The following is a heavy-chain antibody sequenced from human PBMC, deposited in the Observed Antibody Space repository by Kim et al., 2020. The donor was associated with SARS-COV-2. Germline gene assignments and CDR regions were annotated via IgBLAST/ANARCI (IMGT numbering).Heavy chain of an antibody. CDR1: GGSISSSSYY. J-gene: IGHJ6*02. CDR2: IYYSGST. CDR3: ARVEVRQLWLSYYYYGMDV. Sequence: SETLSLTCTVSGGSISSSSYYWGWIRQPPGKGLEWIGSIYYSGSTYYNPSLKSRVTISVDTSKNQFSLKLSSVTAADTAVYYCARVEVRQLWLSYYYYGMDVWGQGTTVTVSS. V-gene: IGHV4-39*01. D-gene: IGHD5-18*01.